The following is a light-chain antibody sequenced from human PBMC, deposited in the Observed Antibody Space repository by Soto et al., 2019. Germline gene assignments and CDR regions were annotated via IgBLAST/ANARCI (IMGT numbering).Light chain of an antibody. Sequence: EIVLTQSPGTQYLSPGERATLSCRASQSVDNNHLAWYEQKPVQAPRLLIYGPARRAGGNPDTFSGSGSGTDFSLTISRLEPEDFAVYDCQQYGNFPYTFGQGTRLEMK. V-gene: IGKV3-20*01. CDR3: QQYGNFPYT. J-gene: IGKJ2*01. CDR2: GPA. CDR1: QSVDNNH.